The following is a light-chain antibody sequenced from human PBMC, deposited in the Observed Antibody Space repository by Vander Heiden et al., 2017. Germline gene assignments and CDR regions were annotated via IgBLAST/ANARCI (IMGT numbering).Light chain of an antibody. CDR1: SSNIGSNT. Sequence: QSVLTQPPSASGTPGQRVTISCSGSSSNIGSNTVNWYQQLPGTATKLLIYSNYHRPSGVPDRFSGSRSGTSASLAISGLQSGDEADYYCAARDDSLNGWVFGGGTKLTVL. V-gene: IGLV1-44*01. J-gene: IGLJ3*02. CDR2: SNY. CDR3: AARDDSLNGWV.